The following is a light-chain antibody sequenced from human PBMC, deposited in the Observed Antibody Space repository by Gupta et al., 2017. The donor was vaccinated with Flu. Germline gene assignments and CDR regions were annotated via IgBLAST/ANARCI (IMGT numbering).Light chain of an antibody. CDR1: RSDIGSYNR. Sequence: QSALTQPPSVSGSPGQSVTIACTGTRSDIGSYNRVSWYHQPPGTPPKLLIYEVTNRPAGVPNRFSGSKSGNTASLTISGPQAEDEADYYCSSYTSSSTYVFGTGTKVTVL. J-gene: IGLJ1*01. CDR2: EVT. CDR3: SSYTSSSTYV. V-gene: IGLV2-18*02.